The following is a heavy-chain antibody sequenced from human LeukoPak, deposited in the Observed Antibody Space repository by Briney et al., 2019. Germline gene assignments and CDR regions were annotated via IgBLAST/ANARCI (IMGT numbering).Heavy chain of an antibody. CDR1: GFTVSSNF. V-gene: IGHV3-66*01. CDR3: AKLIGASMVRGVSPYYFDY. CDR2: IYTSGIT. J-gene: IGHJ4*02. D-gene: IGHD3-10*01. Sequence: PGGSLRLSCAVSGFTVSSNFMSWVRQAPGKGPEWVSVIYTSGITYYADSVRGRFTISRDNSKNTLYLQMNSLRAEDTAVYYCAKLIGASMVRGVSPYYFDYWGQGTLVTVSS.